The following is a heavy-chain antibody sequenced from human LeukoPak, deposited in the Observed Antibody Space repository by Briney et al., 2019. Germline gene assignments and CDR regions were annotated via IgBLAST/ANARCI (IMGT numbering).Heavy chain of an antibody. D-gene: IGHD4-17*01. J-gene: IGHJ4*02. CDR3: ARDLYGVNPFDY. CDR2: IYSGGST. Sequence: GGSLRLSCAVSGFTVSSNYMSWVRQPPVKGLEWVSVIYSGGSTYYADSVKGRFTISRHDSRDTLYLQMNSLRVEDTAVYYCARDLYGVNPFDYWGQGTLVTVSS. V-gene: IGHV3-53*04. CDR1: GFTVSSNY.